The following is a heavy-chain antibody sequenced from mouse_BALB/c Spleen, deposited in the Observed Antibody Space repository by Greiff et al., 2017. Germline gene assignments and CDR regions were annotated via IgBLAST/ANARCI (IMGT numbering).Heavy chain of an antibody. CDR1: GFNIKDYY. CDR3: NHYYGRSYFDY. D-gene: IGHD1-1*01. V-gene: IGHV14-4*02. CDR2: IDPENGDT. J-gene: IGHJ2*01. Sequence: VQLQQSGAELVRSGASVKLSCTASGFNIKDYYMHWVKQRPEQGLEWIGWIDPENGDTEYAPKFQGKATMTADTSSNTAYLQLSSLTSEDTAVYYCNHYYGRSYFDYWGQGTTLTVSS.